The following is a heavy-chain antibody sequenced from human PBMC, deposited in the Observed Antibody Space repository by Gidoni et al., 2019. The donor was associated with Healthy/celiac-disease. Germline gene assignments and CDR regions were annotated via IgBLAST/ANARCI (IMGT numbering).Heavy chain of an antibody. CDR1: GGSLSSGGYS. CDR2: IYYSGST. CDR3: ARGPTVDGSSGYLDY. J-gene: IGHJ4*02. V-gene: IGHV4-30-4*07. D-gene: IGHD3-22*01. Sequence: QVQLQESGPGLVKPSQTLSLTCAVSGGSLSSGGYSWSWIRQPPGKGLEWIGYIYYSGSTYYNPSLKSRVTISVDTSKNQFSLKLSSVTAADTAVYYCARGPTVDGSSGYLDYWGQGTLVTVSS.